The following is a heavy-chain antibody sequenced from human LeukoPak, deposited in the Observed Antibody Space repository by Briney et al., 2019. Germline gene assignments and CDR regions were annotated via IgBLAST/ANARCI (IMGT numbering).Heavy chain of an antibody. D-gene: IGHD2-2*01. J-gene: IGHJ4*02. CDR3: ARHDDIVVVPAATVAFDY. Sequence: SETLSLTCTVSGGSISSSSYYWGWIRQPPGKGLEWIGSIYYSGSTYYNPSLKSRVTISVDTSKNQFSLKLSSVTAADTAVNYCARHDDIVVVPAATVAFDYWGQGTLVTVSS. CDR2: IYYSGST. CDR1: GGSISSSSYY. V-gene: IGHV4-39*01.